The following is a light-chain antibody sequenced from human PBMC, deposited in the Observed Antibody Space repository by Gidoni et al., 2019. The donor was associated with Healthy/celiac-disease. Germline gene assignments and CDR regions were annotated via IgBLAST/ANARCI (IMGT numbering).Light chain of an antibody. CDR3: QQSYSTPLT. Sequence: IQMTQSPSSLSASVGDRVNITCRASQSISSYLNWYQQKPGKAPKLLIYAASSLQSGVPSRFSGSGSGTDFTLTISSLQPEDFATYDCQQSYSTPLTFGGGTKVEIK. J-gene: IGKJ4*01. V-gene: IGKV1-39*01. CDR2: AAS. CDR1: QSISSY.